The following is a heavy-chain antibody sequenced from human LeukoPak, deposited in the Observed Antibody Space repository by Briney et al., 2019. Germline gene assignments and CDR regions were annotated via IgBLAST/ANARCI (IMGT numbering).Heavy chain of an antibody. Sequence: GGSLRLSCAASGFTFSSYAMSWVRQAPGKGLEWVGRIKSKTDGGTTDYAAPVKGRFTISRDDSKNTLYLQMNSLKTEDAAVYYCTTEGSYYYYMDVWGKGTTVTVSS. CDR1: GFTFSSYA. V-gene: IGHV3-15*01. CDR2: IKSKTDGGTT. CDR3: TTEGSYYYYMDV. D-gene: IGHD3-10*01. J-gene: IGHJ6*03.